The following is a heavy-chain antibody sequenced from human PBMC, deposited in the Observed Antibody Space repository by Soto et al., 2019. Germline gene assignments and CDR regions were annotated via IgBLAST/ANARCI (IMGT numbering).Heavy chain of an antibody. Sequence: SVKVSCKASGGTFSSYAISCVRQAPGQGLEWMGGIIPIFGTANYTQKFQGRVTITADESTSTAYMELSSLRSEDTAVYYCARDCGGDCIGAFAIWGQGTMVTVSS. CDR2: IIPIFGTA. CDR3: ARDCGGDCIGAFAI. D-gene: IGHD2-21*02. V-gene: IGHV1-69*13. J-gene: IGHJ3*02. CDR1: GGTFSSYA.